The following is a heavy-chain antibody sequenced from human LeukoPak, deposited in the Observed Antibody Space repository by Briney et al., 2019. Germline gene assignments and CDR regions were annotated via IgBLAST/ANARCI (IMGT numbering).Heavy chain of an antibody. D-gene: IGHD6-13*01. J-gene: IGHJ4*02. CDR2: ISSSSSYI. CDR1: GFTFSSYS. V-gene: IGHV3-21*01. Sequence: PGGSLRLSCAASGFTFSSYSTNWVRQAPGKGLEWVSSISSSSSYIYYADSVKGRSTISRDNAKNSLYLQMNSLRAEDTAVYYCARDRVAGFDYWGQGTLVTVSS. CDR3: ARDRVAGFDY.